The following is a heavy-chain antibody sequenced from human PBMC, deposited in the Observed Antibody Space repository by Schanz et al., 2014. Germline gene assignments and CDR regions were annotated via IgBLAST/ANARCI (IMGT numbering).Heavy chain of an antibody. CDR2: ISHDGNNK. CDR3: VREENYPSFLGYYYYMDV. J-gene: IGHJ6*03. CDR1: GFTFSSYN. V-gene: IGHV3-30-3*01. D-gene: IGHD3-10*01. Sequence: VQLVESGGGLVQPGGSLRLSCAASGFTFSSYNMNWVRQAPGKGLEWAALISHDGNNKHYVDSVEGRFTISRDNSKSMLFLEMSSLRVEDTAVYYCVREENYPSFLGYYYYMDVWGKGTSVTVSS.